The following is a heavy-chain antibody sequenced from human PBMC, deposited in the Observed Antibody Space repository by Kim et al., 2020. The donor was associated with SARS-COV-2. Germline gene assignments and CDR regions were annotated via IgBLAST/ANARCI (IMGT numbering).Heavy chain of an antibody. Sequence: QKFQERVTITRDMSTSTAYMELSSLRSEDTAVYYCAAVSYYYGSGDAFDIWGQGTMVTVSS. CDR3: AAVSYYYGSGDAFDI. J-gene: IGHJ3*02. D-gene: IGHD3-10*01. V-gene: IGHV1-58*01.